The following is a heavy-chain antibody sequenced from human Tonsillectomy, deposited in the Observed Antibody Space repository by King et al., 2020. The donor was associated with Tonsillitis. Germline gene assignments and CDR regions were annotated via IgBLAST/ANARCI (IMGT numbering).Heavy chain of an antibody. D-gene: IGHD3-22*01. J-gene: IGHJ4*01. CDR1: GFTFSSYS. Sequence: QLVQSGGGLVKPGGSLRLSCAASGFTFSSYSMNWVRQAPGKGLEWVSSISSSSSYIYYADSVKGRFTISRDNAKNSLYLQMNSLRAEDTAVYYCARDQYYDSSGYYQGFDYWGHGTLVTVSS. V-gene: IGHV3-21*01. CDR2: ISSSSSYI. CDR3: ARDQYYDSSGYYQGFDY.